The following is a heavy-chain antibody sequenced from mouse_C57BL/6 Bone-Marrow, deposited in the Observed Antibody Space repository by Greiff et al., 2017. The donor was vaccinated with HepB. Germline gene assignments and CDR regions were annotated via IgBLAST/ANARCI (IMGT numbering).Heavy chain of an antibody. CDR3: AIRSPWFAY. V-gene: IGHV1-50*01. J-gene: IGHJ3*01. CDR2: IDPSDSYT. D-gene: IGHD1-1*01. Sequence: QVQLQQPGAELVKPGASVKLSCKASGYTFTSYWMQWVKQRPGQGLEWIGEIDPSDSYTNYNQKFKGKATLTVDTSSSTAYMQLSSLTSEDSAVYYCAIRSPWFAYWGQGTLVTVSA. CDR1: GYTFTSYW.